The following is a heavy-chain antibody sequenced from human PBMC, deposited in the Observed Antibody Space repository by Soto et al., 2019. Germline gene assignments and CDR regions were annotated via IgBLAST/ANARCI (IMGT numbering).Heavy chain of an antibody. V-gene: IGHV1-2*02. CDR1: GYTFTGYY. J-gene: IGHJ6*02. D-gene: IGHD3-3*01. CDR3: ARVSWGDCWSGWQVGYYYAMDV. CDR2: INPNSGGT. Sequence: ASVKVSCKASGYTFTGYYMHWVRQAPGPGLEWMGWINPNSGGTNYAQKFQGRVTMTRDTSISTAYMELSRMTSDDTAVYYCARVSWGDCWSGWQVGYYYAMDVWGRGTTVTVSS.